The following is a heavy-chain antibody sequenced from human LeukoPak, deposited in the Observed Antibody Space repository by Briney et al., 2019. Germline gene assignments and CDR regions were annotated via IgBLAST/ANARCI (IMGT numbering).Heavy chain of an antibody. J-gene: IGHJ4*02. CDR2: IYQSGST. V-gene: IGHV4-38-2*02. D-gene: IGHD7-27*01. CDR1: HYSISNGYY. CDR3: ARLAWGRLDY. Sequence: SETLSLTCSVSHYSISNGYYWGWIRQPPGKGLEWIGSIYQSGSTFYNPSLKSRVTISVDTSKNQLSLKLSSVTAADTAVYYCARLAWGRLDYWGQGTLVTVSS.